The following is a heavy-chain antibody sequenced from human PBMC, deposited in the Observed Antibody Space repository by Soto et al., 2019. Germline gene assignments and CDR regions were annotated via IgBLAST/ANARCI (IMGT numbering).Heavy chain of an antibody. V-gene: IGHV4-39*01. Sequence: SETLSLTCTVSGGSISSSSYYWGWIRQPPGKGLEWIGSIYYSGSTYYNPSLKSRVTISVDTSKNQFSLTLSSVTAADTAVYYCARHTDTVMVTGWGYYSMDVWGQGTTVTVS. D-gene: IGHD5-18*01. CDR3: ARHTDTVMVTGWGYYSMDV. CDR1: GGSISSSSYY. J-gene: IGHJ6*02. CDR2: IYYSGST.